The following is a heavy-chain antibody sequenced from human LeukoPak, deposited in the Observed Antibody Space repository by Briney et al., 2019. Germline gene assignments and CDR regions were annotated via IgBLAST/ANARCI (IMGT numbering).Heavy chain of an antibody. J-gene: IGHJ4*02. Sequence: QTGGSLRLSCAASGFTFSHYAMGWVRQAPGKGLEWVSGISGSDTRTYYADSVRGRFTISRDDSTNTLFLQMNRLRADDTAFYYCAKDESTIWEYFDYWGQGTLVTVSS. CDR2: ISGSDTRT. D-gene: IGHD5-24*01. CDR3: AKDESTIWEYFDY. V-gene: IGHV3-23*01. CDR1: GFTFSHYA.